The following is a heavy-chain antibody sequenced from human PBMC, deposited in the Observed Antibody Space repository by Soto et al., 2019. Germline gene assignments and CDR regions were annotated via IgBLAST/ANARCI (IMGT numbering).Heavy chain of an antibody. V-gene: IGHV4-59*01. Sequence: PSETLSLTCTVSGGPISSYYWSWIRQPPGKGLEWIGYIYYSGSTNYNPSLKSRVTISVDTSKNQFSLKLSSVTAADTAVYYCARDTGWDAFDIWGQGTMVTVSS. CDR1: GGPISSYY. CDR3: ARDTGWDAFDI. CDR2: IYYSGST. J-gene: IGHJ3*02.